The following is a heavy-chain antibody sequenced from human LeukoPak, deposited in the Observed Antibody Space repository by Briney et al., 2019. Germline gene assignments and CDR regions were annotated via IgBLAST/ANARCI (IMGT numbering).Heavy chain of an antibody. J-gene: IGHJ4*02. CDR2: VYPGDSDT. Sequence: PGASLKISCRGSGYSFTTYWIGWVHQMPGKGLEWIGIVYPGDSDTRYTPPFQGQVTMSADKYNNTAYLKWSSLKASDTAMYYCARRQGCSSTSCPPDYWGQGTLVTVSP. CDR1: GYSFTTYW. D-gene: IGHD2-2*01. CDR3: ARRQGCSSTSCPPDY. V-gene: IGHV5-51*07.